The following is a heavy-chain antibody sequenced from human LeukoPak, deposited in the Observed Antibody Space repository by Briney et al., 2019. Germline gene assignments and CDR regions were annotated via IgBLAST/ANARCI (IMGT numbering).Heavy chain of an antibody. CDR2: ISSSGSTI. J-gene: IGHJ4*02. D-gene: IGHD3-9*01. CDR1: GFTFSDYY. V-gene: IGHV3-11*01. Sequence: GGSLRLSCAASGFTFSDYYMSWIRQAPGKGPEWVSYISSSGSTIYYADSVKGRFTISRDNAKNSLYLQMNSLRAEDTAVYYCARDGILTENSFDYWGQGTLVTVSS. CDR3: ARDGILTENSFDY.